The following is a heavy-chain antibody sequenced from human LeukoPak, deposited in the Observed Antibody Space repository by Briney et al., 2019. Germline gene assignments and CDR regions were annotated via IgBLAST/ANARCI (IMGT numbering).Heavy chain of an antibody. CDR2: ISSGGST. V-gene: IGHV3-66*01. CDR3: ARDPIAGLRWKVDDAFDI. CDR1: GFTVSSNY. D-gene: IGHD4-23*01. J-gene: IGHJ3*02. Sequence: PGGSLRLSCAASGFTVSSNYMSWVRQASGKGLEWVSVISSGGSTHYADSAKGRFTISRDNSKNTLYLQMNSLRAEDTAVYYCARDPIAGLRWKVDDAFDIWGQGTMVTVSS.